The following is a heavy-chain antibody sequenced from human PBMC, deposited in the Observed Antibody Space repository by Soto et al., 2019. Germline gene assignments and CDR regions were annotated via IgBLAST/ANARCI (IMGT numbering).Heavy chain of an antibody. D-gene: IGHD2-15*01. CDR2: IKQDGSER. CDR1: EFTFSNFW. V-gene: IGHV3-7*01. CDR3: ARVGLIVRQEYYYYYMDV. J-gene: IGHJ6*03. Sequence: EVQLVESGGGLVQPGGSLRLSCAASEFTFSNFWMSWVRQAPGKGLEWVAYIKQDGSERYYVDSLKGRFTISRDNAKNSLYLQMNSLRAEDTAVYYCARVGLIVRQEYYYYYMDVWGEGTTVTVCS.